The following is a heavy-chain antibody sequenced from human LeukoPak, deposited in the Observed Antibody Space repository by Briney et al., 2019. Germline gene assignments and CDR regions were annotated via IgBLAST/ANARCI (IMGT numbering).Heavy chain of an antibody. J-gene: IGHJ4*02. CDR3: ARSPWDIVVVPAANFDY. Sequence: VASVKVSCKASGYTFTGYYMHWVRQAPGQGLEWMGWINPNSGGTNYAQKFQGKVTMTRDTSISTAYMELSRLRSGDTAVYYCARSPWDIVVVPAANFDYWGQGTLVTVSS. CDR2: INPNSGGT. D-gene: IGHD2-2*01. CDR1: GYTFTGYY. V-gene: IGHV1-2*02.